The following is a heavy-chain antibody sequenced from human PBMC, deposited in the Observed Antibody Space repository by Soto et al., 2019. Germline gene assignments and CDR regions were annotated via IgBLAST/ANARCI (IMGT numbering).Heavy chain of an antibody. D-gene: IGHD6-19*01. V-gene: IGHV3-23*01. J-gene: IGHJ4*02. CDR2: SSTSGRST. CDR3: AKDGNWLDVFLDL. CDR1: GIDFSNYA. Sequence: VGSLRLSCVVSGIDFSNYAMTWVRQAPGKGLEWVAISSTSGRSTYHADSVRGRFTISRDNSKNTLYLHMTNLRAEDTAVYYCAKDGNWLDVFLDLWGQGTPVTVSS.